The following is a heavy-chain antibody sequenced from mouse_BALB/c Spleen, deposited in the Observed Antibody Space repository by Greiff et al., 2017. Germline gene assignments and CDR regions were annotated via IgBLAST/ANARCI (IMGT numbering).Heavy chain of an antibody. CDR2: IYPGGGYT. J-gene: IGHJ4*01. CDR1: GYTFTNYW. CDR3: ARGKGYYAMDY. Sequence: QVQLQQSGAELVRPGTSVKISCKASGYTFTNYWLGWVKQRPGHGLEWIGDIYPGGGYTNYNEKFKGKATLTADTSSSTAYMQLSSLTSEDSAVYFCARGKGYYAMDYWGQGTSVTVSS. V-gene: IGHV1-63*02.